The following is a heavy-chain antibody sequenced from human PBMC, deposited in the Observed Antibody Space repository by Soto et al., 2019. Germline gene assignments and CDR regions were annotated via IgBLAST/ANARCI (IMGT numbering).Heavy chain of an antibody. V-gene: IGHV3-21*01. CDR3: ARDQGYCSSTSCYTGHWYFDL. Sequence: GGSLRLSCAASGFTFSSYSMNWVRQAPGKGLEWVSSISSSSSYIYYADSVKGRFTISRDNAKNSLYLQMNSLRAEDTAVYYCARDQGYCSSTSCYTGHWYFDLWGRGTLVTVSS. CDR2: ISSSSSYI. CDR1: GFTFSSYS. J-gene: IGHJ2*01. D-gene: IGHD2-2*02.